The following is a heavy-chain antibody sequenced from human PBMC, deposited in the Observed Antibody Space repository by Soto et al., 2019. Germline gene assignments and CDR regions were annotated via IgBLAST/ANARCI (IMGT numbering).Heavy chain of an antibody. CDR1: GGSFSSYF. V-gene: IGHV4-34*01. Sequence: QVQLQQWGAGLLKPSETLSLTCAVYGGSFSSYFWSWIRQPPGKGLEWIGEINHSGSTKYNPSLTRRATLSVDTSKNQVSLKLTSVTAADTAVYYCARLASGWQYYYFDFWGRGTPVTVSS. CDR3: ARLASGWQYYYFDF. CDR2: INHSGST. J-gene: IGHJ2*01. D-gene: IGHD6-19*01.